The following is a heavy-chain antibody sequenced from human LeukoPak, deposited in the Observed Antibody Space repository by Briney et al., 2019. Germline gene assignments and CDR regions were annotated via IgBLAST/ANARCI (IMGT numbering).Heavy chain of an antibody. D-gene: IGHD3-10*01. CDR2: YSGGTT. Sequence: YSGGTTYYIDSVKGRFTISRDNSKNTLYLQMNSLRAEDTAVYYCAREHITMARGVIINWFDPWGQGTLVTVSS. V-gene: IGHV3-53*01. CDR3: AREHITMARGVIINWFDP. J-gene: IGHJ5*02.